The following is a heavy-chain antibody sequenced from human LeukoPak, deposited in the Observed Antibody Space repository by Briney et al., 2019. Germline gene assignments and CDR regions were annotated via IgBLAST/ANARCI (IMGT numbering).Heavy chain of an antibody. CDR3: ARLNTYYYDSSGYPMYYFDY. J-gene: IGHJ4*02. CDR1: GGSLSSSA. CDR2: IIPVFGTI. V-gene: IGHV1-69*13. D-gene: IGHD3-22*01. Sequence: ASVKVSCKASGGSLSSSAISWVRQAPGQGLEWMGGIIPVFGTIKYAQKFQGRVTITADESTSTAYMELSSLRSEDTAVYYCARLNTYYYDSSGYPMYYFDYWGQGTLVTVSS.